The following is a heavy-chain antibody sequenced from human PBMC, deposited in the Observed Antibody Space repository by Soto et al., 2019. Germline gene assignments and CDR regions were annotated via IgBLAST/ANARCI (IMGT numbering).Heavy chain of an antibody. CDR1: GFTFSSYA. V-gene: IGHV3-23*01. D-gene: IGHD3-22*01. J-gene: IGHJ4*02. Sequence: PGGSVRLSCAASGFTFSSYAMSWVRQAPGKGLEWVSVISGSGGSTYYADSVKGRFTISRDNSKNTVYVQMNSLRAEDTAVYYCAKTYYYDSSGHYCDYWGQGTLVTVSS. CDR3: AKTYYYDSSGHYCDY. CDR2: ISGSGGST.